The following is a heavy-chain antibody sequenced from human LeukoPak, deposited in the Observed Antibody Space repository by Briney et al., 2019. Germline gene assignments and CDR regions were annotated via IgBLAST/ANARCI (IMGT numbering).Heavy chain of an antibody. V-gene: IGHV1-3*01. CDR1: GYTFTSYA. CDR2: INAGNGNT. J-gene: IGHJ5*02. CDR3: ARYAKAYYDFWSGYYGFDP. Sequence: ASVKVSCKASGYTFTSYAMHWVRQAPGQRLEWMGWINAGNGNTEYSQKFQGRVTITRDTSASTAYMELSSLRSEDTAVYYCARYAKAYYDFWSGYYGFDPWGQGTLVTVSS. D-gene: IGHD3-3*01.